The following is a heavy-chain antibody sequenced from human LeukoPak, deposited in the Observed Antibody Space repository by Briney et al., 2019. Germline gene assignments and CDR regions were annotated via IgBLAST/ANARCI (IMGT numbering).Heavy chain of an antibody. V-gene: IGHV1-8*03. D-gene: IGHD6-13*01. CDR1: GYTFTSYD. Sequence: ASVKVSCKASGYTFTSYDINWVRQATGQGLEWMGWMNPNSGNTGYAQKFQGRVTITRNTSIRTAYMELSSLRSEDTAVYYCARSSSSSWYHYYYYMDVWGKGTTVTVSS. J-gene: IGHJ6*03. CDR2: MNPNSGNT. CDR3: ARSSSSSWYHYYYYMDV.